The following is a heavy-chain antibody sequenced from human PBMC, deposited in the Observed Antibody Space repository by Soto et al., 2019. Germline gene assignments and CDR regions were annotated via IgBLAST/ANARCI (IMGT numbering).Heavy chain of an antibody. V-gene: IGHV3-64*01. J-gene: IGHJ4*02. CDR1: GFTFSSYA. Sequence: EVQLVESGGGLVQPGGSLRLSCAASGFTFSSYAMHWVRQAPGKGLECVSAINSNGGSTYYANSVKGRFTISRDNSKNTLYLQMSSLRAEDMAVYYCARLGTTYDFDYWGQGTLVTVSS. CDR3: ARLGTTYDFDY. CDR2: INSNGGST. D-gene: IGHD4-17*01.